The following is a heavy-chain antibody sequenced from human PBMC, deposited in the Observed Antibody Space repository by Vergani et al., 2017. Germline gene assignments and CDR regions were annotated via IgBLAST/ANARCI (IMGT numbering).Heavy chain of an antibody. Sequence: EVQLVETGGGLIQPGGSLRLSCAASGFTVSSNYMSWVRQAPGKGLEWVSVIYSGGSTYYADSVKGRFTISRDNSKNTLYLQMNSLRAEDTAVYYCARVCITIFGVVISPYYYYMDVWGKGTTVTVSS. D-gene: IGHD3-3*01. J-gene: IGHJ6*03. CDR1: GFTVSSNY. V-gene: IGHV3-53*02. CDR2: IYSGGST. CDR3: ARVCITIFGVVISPYYYYMDV.